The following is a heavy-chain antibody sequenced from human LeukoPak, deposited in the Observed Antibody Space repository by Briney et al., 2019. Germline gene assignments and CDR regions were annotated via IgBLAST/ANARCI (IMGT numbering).Heavy chain of an antibody. J-gene: IGHJ4*02. CDR2: ISYSGGT. V-gene: IGHV4-39*01. Sequence: SETLSLTYTVSGVSIRSSVPITSSMLYWAWVRQPPGKGLEWIGDISYSGGTYYNPSLRSRVTIFEDTSKNQFSLKLSSVTAADTAIYYCVRHAHNPTFDFWGQGTLVTVSS. CDR3: VRHAHNPTFDF. D-gene: IGHD1-14*01. CDR1: GVSIRSSVPITSSMLY.